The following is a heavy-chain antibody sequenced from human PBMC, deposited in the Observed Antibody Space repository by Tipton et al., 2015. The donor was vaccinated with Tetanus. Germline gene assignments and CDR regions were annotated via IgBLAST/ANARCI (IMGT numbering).Heavy chain of an antibody. D-gene: IGHD5-18*01. CDR1: GGSISSYY. J-gene: IGHJ4*02. V-gene: IGHV4-59*01. CDR2: VYISGST. Sequence: LSLTCTVSGGSISSYYWSWIRQPPGKGLEWIGYVYISGSTNYNPSLKSRVTMSVDTSKNQFSLKLNSVTAADTAVYYCARATGDYSATYGYQYFFDYWGQGAQVTVSS. CDR3: ARATGDYSATYGYQYFFDY.